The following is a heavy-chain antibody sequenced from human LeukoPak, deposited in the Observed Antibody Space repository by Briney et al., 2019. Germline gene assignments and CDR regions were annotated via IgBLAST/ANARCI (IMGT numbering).Heavy chain of an antibody. J-gene: IGHJ4*02. CDR1: GYTFTSYD. Sequence: ASVKVSCKASGYTFTSYDINWVRQATGQGLEWMGWISAYNGNTNYAQKLQGRVTMTTDTSTSTAYMELRSLRSDDTAVYYCARYVYGSGSYYTPFDYWGQGTLVTVSS. CDR3: ARYVYGSGSYYTPFDY. D-gene: IGHD3-10*01. CDR2: ISAYNGNT. V-gene: IGHV1-18*01.